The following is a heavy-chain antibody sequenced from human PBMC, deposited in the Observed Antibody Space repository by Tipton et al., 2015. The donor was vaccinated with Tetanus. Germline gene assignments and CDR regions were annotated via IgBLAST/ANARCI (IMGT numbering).Heavy chain of an antibody. D-gene: IGHD6-13*01. V-gene: IGHV4-59*12. Sequence: TLSLTCTVSGGSMSTYYWSWIRQPPGKGLEWIGYVYYTGSTDYNPSLKSRVTISVDTSKSQFSLRLGSVTAADTAMYYCAREPAATGTSLFDYWGQGALVTVSS. CDR3: AREPAATGTSLFDY. J-gene: IGHJ4*02. CDR1: GGSMSTYY. CDR2: VYYTGST.